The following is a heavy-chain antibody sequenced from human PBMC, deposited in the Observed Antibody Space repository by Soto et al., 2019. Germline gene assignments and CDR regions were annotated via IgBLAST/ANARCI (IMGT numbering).Heavy chain of an antibody. D-gene: IGHD3-3*01. CDR1: GDTISTGGYS. V-gene: IGHV4-30-2*01. Sequence: QLRLQESGSRLVKSSETLSLTCVVSGDTISTGGYSWAWIRQPPGKALEWIGHTYHSGKPYYNPSQKCRVIISVGRYKKHCSLIAGFVAAATTALYYRDRETCGDYYGHFDPWGQGTLVTVSS. CDR3: DRETCGDYYGHFDP. CDR2: TYHSGKP. J-gene: IGHJ5*02.